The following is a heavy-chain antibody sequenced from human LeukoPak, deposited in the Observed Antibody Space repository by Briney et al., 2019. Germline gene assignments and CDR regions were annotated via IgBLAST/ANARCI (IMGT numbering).Heavy chain of an antibody. CDR1: GFTFSSYW. Sequence: GGSLRLSCAASGFTFSSYWMSWVRQAPGKGLEWVANIKQDGSEKYYVDSVKGRFTISRDNAKNSLYLQMNSLRAEDTAVYYRAREPYSSSSYYYYYYYMDVWGKGTTVTVSS. J-gene: IGHJ6*03. D-gene: IGHD6-6*01. CDR2: IKQDGSEK. CDR3: AREPYSSSSYYYYYYYMDV. V-gene: IGHV3-7*01.